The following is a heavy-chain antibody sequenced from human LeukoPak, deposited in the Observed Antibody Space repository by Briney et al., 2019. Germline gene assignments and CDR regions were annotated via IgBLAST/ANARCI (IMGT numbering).Heavy chain of an antibody. J-gene: IGHJ4*02. D-gene: IGHD3-22*01. V-gene: IGHV3-66*01. CDR3: ARDRYYYDSSGYRTYYFDY. Sequence: GGSLRLSCAASGFTVSTNYMSWVRQAPGKGLEWVSIIYSGGSTYYADSVKGRFTISRDNSKNTLYLQMNSLRAEDTAVYYCARDRYYYDSSGYRTYYFDYWGQGTLVTVSS. CDR2: IYSGGST. CDR1: GFTVSTNY.